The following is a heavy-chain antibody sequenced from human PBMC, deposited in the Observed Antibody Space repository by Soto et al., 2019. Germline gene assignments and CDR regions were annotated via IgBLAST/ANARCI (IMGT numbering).Heavy chain of an antibody. D-gene: IGHD3-16*01. CDR1: GFTFSSYA. CDR2: ISYDGSNK. Sequence: GGSLRLSCAASGFTFSSYAMHWVRQAPGKGLEWVAVISYDGSNKYYADSVKGRFTISRDNSKNTLYLQMNSLRAEDTAVYYCARDGGSYVRDAFDIWGQGTMVTDSS. V-gene: IGHV3-30-3*01. J-gene: IGHJ3*02. CDR3: ARDGGSYVRDAFDI.